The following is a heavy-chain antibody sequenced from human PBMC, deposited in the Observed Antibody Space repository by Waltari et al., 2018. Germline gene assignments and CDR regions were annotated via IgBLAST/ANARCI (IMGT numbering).Heavy chain of an antibody. Sequence: RRAESGRSMPEHERALRLPCGAPGPPLTSSGQHWLRQAPGKGLGWVSVISYDGSAKYHADSVRGRFTISGDNSKNTLYRQMNSLGAEDTGVYDCGGETNGAYSPPLDYWGQGTLVTVSS. CDR3: GGETNGAYSPPLDY. J-gene: IGHJ4*02. CDR2: ISYDGSAK. D-gene: IGHD2-8*01. V-gene: IGHV3-30*03. CDR1: GPPLTSSG.